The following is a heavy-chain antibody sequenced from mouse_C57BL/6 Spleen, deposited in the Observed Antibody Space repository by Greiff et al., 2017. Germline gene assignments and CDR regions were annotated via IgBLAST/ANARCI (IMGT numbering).Heavy chain of an antibody. CDR1: GYTFTDYE. Sequence: VQLQQSGAELVRPGASVTLSCKASGYTFTDYEMHWVKQTPVHGLEWIGALDPETGGTAYNQKFKGKAILTADKSSSTAYMELRSLTSEDSAVYYCTRIGYFAMDYWGQGTSVTVSS. CDR3: TRIGYFAMDY. V-gene: IGHV1-15*01. CDR2: LDPETGGT. J-gene: IGHJ4*01.